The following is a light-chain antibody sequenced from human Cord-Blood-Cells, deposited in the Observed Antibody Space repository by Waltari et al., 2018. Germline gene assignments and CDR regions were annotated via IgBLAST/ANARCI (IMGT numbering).Light chain of an antibody. CDR3: SSYAGSNNFVV. CDR2: EVS. V-gene: IGLV2-8*01. J-gene: IGLJ2*01. CDR1: SSDVGGYNY. Sequence: QSALPQPPSASGSHGQSVPISCTGTSSDVGGYNYVSWYQQHPGKAPKLMIDEVSKRPSGVPDRFSGSKSGNTASLTVSGLQAEDEADYYCSSYAGSNNFVVFGGGTKLTVL.